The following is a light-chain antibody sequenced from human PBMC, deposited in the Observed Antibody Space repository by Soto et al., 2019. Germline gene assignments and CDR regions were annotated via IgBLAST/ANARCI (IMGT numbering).Light chain of an antibody. Sequence: DIQMTQSPSTLSASVGDRVTITCRASQSISSWLAWYQQKPGQPPKLIVYWASARESGVPDRFSGSGSGTDFTLTISSLQAEDLAVYYCQQYYGTPRTFGQGTKVDI. CDR2: WAS. V-gene: IGKV1-5*03. J-gene: IGKJ1*01. CDR1: QSISSW. CDR3: QQYYGTPRT.